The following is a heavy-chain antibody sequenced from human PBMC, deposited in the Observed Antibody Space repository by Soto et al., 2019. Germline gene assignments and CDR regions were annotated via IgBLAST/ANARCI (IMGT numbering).Heavy chain of an antibody. V-gene: IGHV4-38-2*01. CDR2: IYHVSGST. CDR3: ARSGFGAHGYFDY. J-gene: IGHJ4*02. Sequence: PSETLSLTCVVSGYSISSGYYWGWIRQPPGKGLEWIGNIYHVSGSTYYTPSLKSRVAMSMDPSNNQFSLKLTSVTAADTAVYYCARSGFGAHGYFDYWGQGALVTVSS. D-gene: IGHD1-1*01. CDR1: GYSISSGYY.